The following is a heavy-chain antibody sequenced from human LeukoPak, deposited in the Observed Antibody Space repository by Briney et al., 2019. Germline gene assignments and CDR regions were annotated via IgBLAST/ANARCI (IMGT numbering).Heavy chain of an antibody. CDR1: GFTFSDYY. J-gene: IGHJ6*02. CDR3: ARDRTRPELNYYYGMDV. Sequence: GGSLRLSCAASGFTFSDYYMSWIRQAPGKGLEWVSYISSSGSTIYYADSVKGRFTISRDNAKNPLYLQMNSLRAEDTAVYYCARDRTRPELNYYYGMDVWGQGTTVTVSS. V-gene: IGHV3-11*01. D-gene: IGHD1-7*01. CDR2: ISSSGSTI.